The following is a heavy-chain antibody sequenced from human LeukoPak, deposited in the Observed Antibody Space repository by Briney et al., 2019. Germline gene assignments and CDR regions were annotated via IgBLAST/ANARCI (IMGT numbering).Heavy chain of an antibody. D-gene: IGHD3-22*01. CDR1: GYTFTSYS. Sequence: ASVKVSCKASGYTFTSYSMHWVRQAPGQGLEWMGIINPSGDSTKYAQKFQGRVTMTRDMSTSTVYMELRSLRSEDTAVYYCARLGPFERGTTSYYYDSSGYYPWGQGTLVTVSS. J-gene: IGHJ5*02. V-gene: IGHV1-46*01. CDR3: ARLGPFERGTTSYYYDSSGYYP. CDR2: INPSGDST.